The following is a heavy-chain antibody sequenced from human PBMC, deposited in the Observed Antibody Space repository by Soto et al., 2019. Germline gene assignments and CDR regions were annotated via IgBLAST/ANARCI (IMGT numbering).Heavy chain of an antibody. Sequence: QVHLVQSGAEVKKPGASVKVSCKASGYTFTTSTMHWVRQAPGQSLEWMGWINAGNGKTKYSQKFQGRVTINRDTSARTAYMELSNLRSEDTAVYYCAKVGCPSTVGTRPVTYYYQYGMDVWGQGTTVTVS. J-gene: IGHJ6*02. V-gene: IGHV1-3*01. D-gene: IGHD6-6*01. CDR2: INAGNGKT. CDR1: GYTFTTST. CDR3: AKVGCPSTVGTRPVTYYYQYGMDV.